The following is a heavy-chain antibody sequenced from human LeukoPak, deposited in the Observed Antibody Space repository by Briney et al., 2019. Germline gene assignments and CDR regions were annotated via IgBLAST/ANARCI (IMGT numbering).Heavy chain of an antibody. V-gene: IGHV3-23*01. Sequence: GGSLRLSCAASGFTFSSYAMTWVRQAPGKGLEWVSAITGSGDSAYYSDSVKGRFTISRDQSKSTVYLQMTSLRAEDAAVYYCARSPRGYSFYFDYWGQGTLVTVSS. J-gene: IGHJ4*02. D-gene: IGHD3-22*01. CDR1: GFTFSSYA. CDR2: ITGSGDSA. CDR3: ARSPRGYSFYFDY.